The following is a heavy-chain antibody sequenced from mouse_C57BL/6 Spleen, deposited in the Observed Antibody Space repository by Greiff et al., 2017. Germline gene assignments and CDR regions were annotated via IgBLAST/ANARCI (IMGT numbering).Heavy chain of an antibody. J-gene: IGHJ4*01. CDR2: IWRGGST. V-gene: IGHV2-5*01. CDR1: GFSLTSYG. CDR3: ASPHCWSSQYAMVF. Sequence: VQLQESGPGLVQPSQSLSITCTVSGFSLTSYGVHWVRQSPGKGLEWLGVIWRGGSTDYNAAFMSRLSITKENSKSQVFFKMNSLQAADPAIYYCASPHCWSSQYAMVFGGQGTSVTVSS.